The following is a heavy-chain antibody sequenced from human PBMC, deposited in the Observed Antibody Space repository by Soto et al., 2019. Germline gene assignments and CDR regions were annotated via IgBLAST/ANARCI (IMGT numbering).Heavy chain of an antibody. J-gene: IGHJ4*02. V-gene: IGHV3-23*01. Sequence: EVQLLESGGGLVQPGGSLRLSCAASGFTFSSYAMSWVRQAPGKGLEWVSAISGSGGSTYYADSVKGRFTISRDNSKNTLYLHMNSLRAEDTAVYYCAISSSWSPHPFDYWGQGTLVTVSS. CDR2: ISGSGGST. D-gene: IGHD6-13*01. CDR3: AISSSWSPHPFDY. CDR1: GFTFSSYA.